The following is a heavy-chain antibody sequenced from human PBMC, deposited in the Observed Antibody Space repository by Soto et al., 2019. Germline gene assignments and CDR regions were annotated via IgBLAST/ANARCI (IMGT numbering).Heavy chain of an antibody. CDR2: IKEDASEE. CDR1: GFTFSTYW. CDR3: ATAISSLFSNFDS. J-gene: IGHJ4*02. D-gene: IGHD2-2*01. Sequence: EVQLVQSGGDLVQPGGSLRLSCVASGFTFSTYWMTWVRQAPGMGLEWVAGIKEDASEEVYVDSVKGRFSFSRDNAKNLFFRELTAASAEETAVYYCATAISSLFSNFDSWGQGSLVTVSS. V-gene: IGHV3-7*01.